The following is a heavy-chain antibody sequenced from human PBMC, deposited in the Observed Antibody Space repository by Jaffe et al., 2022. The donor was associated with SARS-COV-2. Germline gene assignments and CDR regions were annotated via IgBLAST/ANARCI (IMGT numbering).Heavy chain of an antibody. CDR2: IYYSGST. D-gene: IGHD3-16*01. CDR3: ASGGGPLSSYDY. J-gene: IGHJ4*02. CDR1: GGSISSSSYY. Sequence: QLQLQESGPGLVKPSETLSLTCTVSGGSISSSSYYWGWIRQPPGKGLEWIGSIYYSGSTYYNPSLKSRVTISVDTSKNQFSLKLSSVTAADTAVYYCASGGGPLSSYDYWGQGTLVTVSS. V-gene: IGHV4-39*01.